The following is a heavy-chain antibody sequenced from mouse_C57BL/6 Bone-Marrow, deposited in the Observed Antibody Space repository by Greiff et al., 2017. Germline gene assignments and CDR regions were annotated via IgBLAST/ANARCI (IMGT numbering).Heavy chain of an antibody. CDR3: ARGGDFDY. CDR1: GFTFSDYG. CDR2: ISRGSSTI. V-gene: IGHV5-17*01. J-gene: IGHJ2*01. Sequence: DVKLVESGGGLVKPGGSLKLSCAASGFTFSDYGMHWVRQAPEKGLEWVAYISRGSSTIYYADTVKGRFTISRDNAKNTLFLQMTSLGSEDTAMYYCARGGDFDYWGQGTTLTVSS.